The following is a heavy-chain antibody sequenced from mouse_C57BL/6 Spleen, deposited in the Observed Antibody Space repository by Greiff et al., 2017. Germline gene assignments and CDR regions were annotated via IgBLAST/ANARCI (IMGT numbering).Heavy chain of an antibody. V-gene: IGHV1-15*01. CDR2: IDPETGGT. CDR3: TRTYDYEDYAMDY. CDR1: GYTFTDYE. Sequence: QVQLKESGAELVRPGASVTLSCKASGYTFTDYEMHWVKQTPVHGLEWIGAIDPETGGTAYNQKFKGKAILTADKSSSTAYMELRSLTSEDSAVYYCTRTYDYEDYAMDYWGQGTSVTVSS. J-gene: IGHJ4*01. D-gene: IGHD2-4*01.